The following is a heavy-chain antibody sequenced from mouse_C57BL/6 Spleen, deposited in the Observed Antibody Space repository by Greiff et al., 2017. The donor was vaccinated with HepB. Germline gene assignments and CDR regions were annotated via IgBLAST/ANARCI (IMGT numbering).Heavy chain of an antibody. CDR1: GFTFRDYG. J-gene: IGHJ2*01. Sequence: EVKLVESGGGLVKPGGSLKLSCAASGFTFRDYGMHWVRQAPEKGLEWVAYISSGSSTIYYADTVKGRFTISRDNAKNTLVLKMTSLRSEDTAMYYCARGVLRRNYFDYWGQGTTLTGSS. CDR3: ARGVLRRNYFDY. V-gene: IGHV5-17*01. CDR2: ISSGSSTI. D-gene: IGHD1-1*01.